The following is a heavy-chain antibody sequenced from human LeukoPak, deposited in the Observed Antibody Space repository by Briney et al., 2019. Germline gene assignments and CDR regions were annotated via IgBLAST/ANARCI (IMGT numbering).Heavy chain of an antibody. CDR1: GYSFSGYG. D-gene: IGHD1-26*01. CDR3: ARDQRNSRSYRFEY. Sequence: GASVKVSCKTSGYSFSGYGISWVRQAPGQGLEWMGWITGNNGNTNYAPSLQGRVIMTKDTSTNTAYMELTSLRSDDTAVYYCARDQRNSRSYRFEYWGQGTLVTVSS. CDR2: ITGNNGNT. V-gene: IGHV1-18*01. J-gene: IGHJ4*02.